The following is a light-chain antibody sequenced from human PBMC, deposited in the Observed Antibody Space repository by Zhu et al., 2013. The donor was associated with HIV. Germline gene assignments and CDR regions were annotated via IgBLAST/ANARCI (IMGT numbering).Light chain of an antibody. CDR1: SSDVGGYNY. J-gene: IGLJ2*01. CDR2: SSS. Sequence: QSALTQPPSASGSPGQSVTISCTGTSSDVGGYNYVSWYQQHPGKAPKLLIYSSSQRPSGVPDRFSGSKSGTSASLAITGLQAEDEADYYCAVWDDSLNGPVVFGGGTKLTVL. CDR3: AVWDDSLNGPVV. V-gene: IGLV2-8*01.